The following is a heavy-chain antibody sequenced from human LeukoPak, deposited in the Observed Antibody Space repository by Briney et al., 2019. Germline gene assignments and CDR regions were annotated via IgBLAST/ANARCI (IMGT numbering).Heavy chain of an antibody. CDR2: ISCDGSNK. CDR1: GFTFSSYG. Sequence: GGSLRLSCAASGFTFSSYGMHWVRQAPGQGQEWVAVISCDGSNKYYADSVKGRFTISRDNSKNTLYLQMNSLRAEDTAVYYCAKGRDSSGYYSLFDYWGQGTLVTVSS. J-gene: IGHJ4*02. CDR3: AKGRDSSGYYSLFDY. D-gene: IGHD3-22*01. V-gene: IGHV3-30*18.